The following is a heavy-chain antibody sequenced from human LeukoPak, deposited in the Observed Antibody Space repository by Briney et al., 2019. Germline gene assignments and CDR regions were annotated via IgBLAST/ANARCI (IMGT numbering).Heavy chain of an antibody. V-gene: IGHV3-74*01. CDR3: ARVYYDYVWGSYRPMDY. D-gene: IGHD3-16*02. CDR1: GFSFSTQR. CDR2: INIDERIT. Sequence: GGSLRLSCVASGFSFSTQRMHWVRQAPGKGLVWVSYINIDERITGYADSVKGRFTISRDNAKNSLYLQMNSLRAEDTAVYYCARVYYDYVWGSYRPMDYWGQGTLVTVSS. J-gene: IGHJ4*02.